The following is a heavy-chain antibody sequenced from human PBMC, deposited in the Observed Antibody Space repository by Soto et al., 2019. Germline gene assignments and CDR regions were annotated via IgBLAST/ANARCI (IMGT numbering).Heavy chain of an antibody. J-gene: IGHJ1*01. CDR1: GGSFSGYY. Sequence: PSETLSLTCAVYGGSFSGYYWSWIRQAPGRGLEWIGYIHSSGSIYYNPSLKSRATMSIDTAGNQFSLKVSSVTVADTAVYYCARDLDGLHDDTSGPFPRPGWGQGTLVTVSS. D-gene: IGHD3-22*01. V-gene: IGHV4-34*11. CDR3: ARDLDGLHDDTSGPFPRPG. CDR2: IHSSGSI.